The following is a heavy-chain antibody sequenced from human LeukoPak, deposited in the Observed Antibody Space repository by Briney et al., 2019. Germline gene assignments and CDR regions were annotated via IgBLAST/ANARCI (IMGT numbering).Heavy chain of an antibody. D-gene: IGHD3-10*01. CDR3: ARPCVRELFWCDL. J-gene: IGHJ5*02. CDR2: SKTNTGNP. CDR1: GYTFTSYA. V-gene: IGHV7-4-1*02. Sequence: GASVKVSYKPSGYTFTSYAMNWVRGAPGQGLGWRGWSKTNTGNPTYAKRFTGRFVLSLDTSVSTAYLQSSSLRAEDTAVYFCARPCVRELFWCDLWGQRTLLTVSS.